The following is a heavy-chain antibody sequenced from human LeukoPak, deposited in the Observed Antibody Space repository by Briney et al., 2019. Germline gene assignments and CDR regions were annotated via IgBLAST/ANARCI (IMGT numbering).Heavy chain of an antibody. CDR2: ISSSGGNT. Sequence: PGGSLRLSCSASGFTFSNYTMHWVRQAQGKGLEFVSGISSSGGNTYDADSVKGRFTISRDNSNATLYLQMSSLRTEDTALYYCVKDSAPYSNGWGFDYWGQGTLVTVSS. CDR3: VKDSAPYSNGWGFDY. CDR1: GFTFSNYT. D-gene: IGHD6-19*01. V-gene: IGHV3-64D*09. J-gene: IGHJ4*02.